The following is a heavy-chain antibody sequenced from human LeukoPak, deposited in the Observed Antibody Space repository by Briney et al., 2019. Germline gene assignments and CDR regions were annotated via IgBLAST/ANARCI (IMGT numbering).Heavy chain of an antibody. CDR1: GGSISSGDYY. CDR3: ARELLGYCSSTSCYLPYYSYMDV. J-gene: IGHJ6*03. V-gene: IGHV4-30-4*08. CDR2: SYYSGST. D-gene: IGHD2-2*01. Sequence: SETLSLTCTVSGGSISSGDYYWSWIRQPPGKGLEWIGYSYYSGSTYYNASLKSRVSISVDTSNNHFSLKLSSVTAADTAVYYCARELLGYCSSTSCYLPYYSYMDVCGKGTTATVSS.